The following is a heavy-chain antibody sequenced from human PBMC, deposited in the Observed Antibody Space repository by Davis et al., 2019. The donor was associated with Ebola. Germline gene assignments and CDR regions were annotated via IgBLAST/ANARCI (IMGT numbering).Heavy chain of an antibody. CDR1: GFTFSSYS. V-gene: IGHV3-74*01. CDR3: ARDKASGRFDY. J-gene: IGHJ4*02. Sequence: GESLKISCAASGFTFSSYSMHWVRQAPGKGLVWVSRINSDGSSTSYADSVKGRFTISRDNAKNTLYLQMNSLRAEDTAVYYCARDKASGRFDYWGQGTLVTVSS. D-gene: IGHD5-12*01. CDR2: INSDGSST.